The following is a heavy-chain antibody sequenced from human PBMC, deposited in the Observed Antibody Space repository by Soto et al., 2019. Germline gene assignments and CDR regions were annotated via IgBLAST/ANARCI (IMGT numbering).Heavy chain of an antibody. CDR3: AREVYYDFWSGFNTHPYYFDD. CDR2: ISDDGSHT. V-gene: IGHV3-30-3*01. CDR1: GFTFSRHT. D-gene: IGHD3-3*01. Sequence: QVQLVESGGGVVQPGRSLRLSCAASGFTFSRHTMHWVRQAPGKGLEWVAGISDDGSHTYYADSVKGRFTISRDNSKKTLDLQMNSLSSEDTAVHHCAREVYYDFWSGFNTHPYYFDDWGQGTLVTVSS. J-gene: IGHJ4*02.